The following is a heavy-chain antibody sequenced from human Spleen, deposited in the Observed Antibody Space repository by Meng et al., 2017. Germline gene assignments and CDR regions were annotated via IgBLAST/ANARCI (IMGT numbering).Heavy chain of an antibody. D-gene: IGHD1-26*01. CDR2: INHSGST. CDR3: SRGRVGQVLVVGYYYYFGLDD. Sequence: SETLSLTCAVYGGSFSGFYWSWIRQPPGKGLEWIGEINHSGSTNYNPSLKSRVTISVDTSKNQFSLKLSSVTAADTAVYYCSRGRVGQVLVVGYYYYFGLDDWGQGTTVTVSS. J-gene: IGHJ6*02. CDR1: GGSFSGFY. V-gene: IGHV4-34*01.